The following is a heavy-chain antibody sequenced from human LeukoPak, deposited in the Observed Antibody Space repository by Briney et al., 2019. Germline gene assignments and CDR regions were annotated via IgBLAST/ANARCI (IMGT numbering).Heavy chain of an antibody. D-gene: IGHD3-3*01. J-gene: IGHJ6*02. CDR2: MNPNSGNT. V-gene: IGHV1-8*01. CDR3: ARGSDYDFWSGCFGYYYGMDV. Sequence: ASVKVSCKASGYTFTSYDINWVRQATGQGLEWMGWMNPNSGNTGYAQKFQGRVTMTRNTSISTAYMEPSSLRSEDTAVYYCARGSDYDFWSGCFGYYYGMDVWGQGTTVTVSS. CDR1: GYTFTSYD.